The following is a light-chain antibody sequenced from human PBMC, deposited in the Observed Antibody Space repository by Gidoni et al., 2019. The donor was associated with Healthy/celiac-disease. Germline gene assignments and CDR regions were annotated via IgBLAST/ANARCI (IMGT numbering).Light chain of an antibody. CDR2: AAS. Sequence: AIRMTQSPSSFSASTGDRVTITCRASQGISSYLAWYQQKPGKAPKLLIYAASTLQSGVPSRFSGSGSGTDFTLTISCLQSEDFATYYCQQYYSYHITFXQXTRLEIK. J-gene: IGKJ5*01. CDR1: QGISSY. V-gene: IGKV1-8*01. CDR3: QQYYSYHIT.